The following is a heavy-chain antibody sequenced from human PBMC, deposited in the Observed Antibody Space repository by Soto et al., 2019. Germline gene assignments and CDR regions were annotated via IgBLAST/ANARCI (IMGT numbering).Heavy chain of an antibody. CDR1: GXTFSSYG. CDR3: ASGKGDYVYGMDV. CDR2: ISSVISII. Sequence: GSLRLSGAASGXTFSSYGVNWVRQAPGKGLEWVSYISSVISIIHYADSVKGRFTISRDNAKNSLYLQMNSLRDEDTDVYYCASGKGDYVYGMDVWGQGTTGTVSS. J-gene: IGHJ6*02. D-gene: IGHD1-26*01. V-gene: IGHV3-48*02.